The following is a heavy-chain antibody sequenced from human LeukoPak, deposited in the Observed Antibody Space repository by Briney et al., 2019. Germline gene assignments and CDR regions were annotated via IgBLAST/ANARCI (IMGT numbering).Heavy chain of an antibody. J-gene: IGHJ4*02. D-gene: IGHD2-8*01. Sequence: GGSLRLPCAGSGFTFGRYWMSWVRQAPGKGLEWVASINQGGSRLHYLDSVTGRFIISRDDAQNSLLLQMTRLRVDDTAVYYCARLKDDVTKLDYWGQGTLVSVSS. V-gene: IGHV3-7*01. CDR2: INQGGSRL. CDR1: GFTFGRYW. CDR3: ARLKDDVTKLDY.